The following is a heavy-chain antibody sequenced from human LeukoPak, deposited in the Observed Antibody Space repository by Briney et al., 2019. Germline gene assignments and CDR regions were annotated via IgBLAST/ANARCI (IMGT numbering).Heavy chain of an antibody. D-gene: IGHD3-22*01. CDR3: ARDWYYYDSSGYYLDY. CDR1: GFTFSNYG. V-gene: IGHV3-23*01. CDR2: ISSSGGST. Sequence: GGSLRLSCAASGFTFSNYGMSWVRQAPGKGLEWVSTISSSGGSTYYADSVKGRFTISRDNAKNTLYLQMNSLRAEDTAVYYCARDWYYYDSSGYYLDYWGQGTLVTVSS. J-gene: IGHJ4*02.